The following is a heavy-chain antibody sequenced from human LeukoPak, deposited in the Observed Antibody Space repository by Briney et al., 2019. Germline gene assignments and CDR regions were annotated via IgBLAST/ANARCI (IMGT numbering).Heavy chain of an antibody. Sequence: GASVKVSCKASGYTFTGYYMHWVRQAPGQGLEWMGWINPNSGGTNYAQKFQGRFTMTRDTSISTAYMELSSLRSEDTAVYYCARDRGYSGYDTYYFDYWGQGTLVTVSS. CDR1: GYTFTGYY. CDR2: INPNSGGT. V-gene: IGHV1-2*02. CDR3: ARDRGYSGYDTYYFDY. J-gene: IGHJ4*02. D-gene: IGHD5-12*01.